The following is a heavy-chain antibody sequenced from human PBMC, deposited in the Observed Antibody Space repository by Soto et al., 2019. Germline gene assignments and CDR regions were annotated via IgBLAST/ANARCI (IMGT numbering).Heavy chain of an antibody. J-gene: IGHJ3*02. Sequence: SETLSLTCTVSGGSISSSSYYWGWIRQPPGKGLEWIGSIYYSGSTYYNPSLKSRVTISVDTSKNQFSLKLSSVTAADTAVNYCARSDCSSTSCHDAFDIWGQGTMVTVSS. CDR2: IYYSGST. CDR1: GGSISSSSYY. CDR3: ARSDCSSTSCHDAFDI. V-gene: IGHV4-39*01. D-gene: IGHD2-2*01.